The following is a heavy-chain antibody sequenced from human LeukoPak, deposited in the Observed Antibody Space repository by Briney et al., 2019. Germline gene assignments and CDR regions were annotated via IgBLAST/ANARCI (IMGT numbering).Heavy chain of an antibody. J-gene: IGHJ4*02. V-gene: IGHV4-39*01. CDR3: ARGPYCSGGSCYLVY. Sequence: SETLSLTCTVSGGSISSSSYYWGWIRQPPGKGLEWIGSIYYSGSTYYNPSLKSRVTISVDTSKNQFSLKLSSVTAADTAVYYCARGPYCSGGSCYLVYWGQGTLVTVSS. CDR2: IYYSGST. CDR1: GGSISSSSYY. D-gene: IGHD2-15*01.